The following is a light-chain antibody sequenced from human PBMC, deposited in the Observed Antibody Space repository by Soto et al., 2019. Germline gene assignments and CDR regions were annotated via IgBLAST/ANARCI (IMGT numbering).Light chain of an antibody. CDR1: QSVSSSY. CDR2: GAS. V-gene: IGKV3-20*01. J-gene: IGKJ1*01. CDR3: QQYGSSGT. Sequence: EIVLTQSAGTLSLSPGGRATLPCRASQSVSSSYLAWYQQKPGQAPRILIYGASSRATGIPDRFSGSGSGTDFTLTISRLEPEDFAVYYCQQYGSSGTFGQGTKVDI.